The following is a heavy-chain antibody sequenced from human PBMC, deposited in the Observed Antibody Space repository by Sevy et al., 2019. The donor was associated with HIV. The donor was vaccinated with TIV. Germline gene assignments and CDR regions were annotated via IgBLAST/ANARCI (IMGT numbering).Heavy chain of an antibody. CDR1: GFTFSSYA. CDR3: ARGRGSFGELSGFDP. CDR2: IWYDGSNK. D-gene: IGHD3-10*01. Sequence: GGSLRLSCAASGFTFSSYAMHWVRQAPGKGLEWVAGIWYDGSNKLYGDSVKGRFTISRDNSKNTLYLQVNSLRDEDTALYYCARGRGSFGELSGFDPWGQGTLVTVSS. J-gene: IGHJ5*02. V-gene: IGHV3-33*01.